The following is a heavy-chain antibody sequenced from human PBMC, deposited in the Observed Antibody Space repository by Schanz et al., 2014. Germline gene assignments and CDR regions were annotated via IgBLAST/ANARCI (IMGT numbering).Heavy chain of an antibody. V-gene: IGHV1-18*04. Sequence: QVQLVQSGSEVKKPGASVKVSCKASGYTFIDYYMHWVRQAPGQGLEWMGYISGYNGNTNYAPKVQDRVTMTTDTSTSTAYMELRRLRSADTAVYYGARGWGYDALTGYVFWGQGTLVTVSS. J-gene: IGHJ4*02. CDR3: ARGWGYDALTGYVF. D-gene: IGHD3-9*01. CDR2: ISGYNGNT. CDR1: GYTFIDYY.